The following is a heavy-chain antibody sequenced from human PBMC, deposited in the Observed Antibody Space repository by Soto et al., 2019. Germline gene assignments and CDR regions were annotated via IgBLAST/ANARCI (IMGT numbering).Heavy chain of an antibody. D-gene: IGHD2-15*01. CDR3: AKEGVVAATLNWFDP. V-gene: IGHV3-23*01. Sequence: GGSLRLSCAASGFTFSSYAISWVRQAPGKGLEWVSAISGSGGFTYYADSVKGRFNISRDNAKNTVYLQMNSLRAEDTAVYYCAKEGVVAATLNWFDPWGQGTLVTVSS. CDR2: ISGSGGFT. CDR1: GFTFSSYA. J-gene: IGHJ5*02.